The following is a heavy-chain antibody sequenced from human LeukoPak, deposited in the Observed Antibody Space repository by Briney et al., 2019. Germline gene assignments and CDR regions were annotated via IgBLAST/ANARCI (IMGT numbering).Heavy chain of an antibody. V-gene: IGHV1-18*01. CDR1: GYTFTSYS. J-gene: IGHJ6*03. CDR2: ISAYNGNT. D-gene: IGHD6-13*01. CDR3: ARDLSSSSYYDMDV. Sequence: ASVKLSCKASGYTFTSYSISWVRQAPGQRLEWMGWISAYNGNTNYVQKLPGRVTMTTDTSTSTAYMELRSLRSDDTAVYYCARDLSSSSYYDMDVWGKGTTVTVSS.